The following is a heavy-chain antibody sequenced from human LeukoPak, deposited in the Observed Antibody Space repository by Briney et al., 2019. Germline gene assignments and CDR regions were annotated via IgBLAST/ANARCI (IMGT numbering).Heavy chain of an antibody. CDR1: GYTFTNYY. CDR2: INPSGGST. V-gene: IGHV1-46*03. CDR3: ARAGYWAATGYATD. J-gene: IGHJ4*02. Sequence: ASVKLSCKASGYTFTNYYMHWVRQAPGQGLEWVGVINPSGGSTTYAQKFQGRVTMTRDTSTSTVYMTLSSRTSEDPAVYYCARAGYWAATGYATDWGQGSLVTVSS. D-gene: IGHD6-13*01.